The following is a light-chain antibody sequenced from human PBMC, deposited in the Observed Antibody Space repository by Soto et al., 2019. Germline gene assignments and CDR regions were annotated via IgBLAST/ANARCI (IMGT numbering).Light chain of an antibody. Sequence: DIQMTQSPSSLSASVGDRVTITCRASQSISSYVNWYQQKPGKAPNHLIYAASSLQSGVPSRFSGSRFGTDFTLTISSLQPEDFATYYCQQSFSTPRTFGQGTKVEIK. CDR2: AAS. CDR1: QSISSY. J-gene: IGKJ1*01. V-gene: IGKV1-39*01. CDR3: QQSFSTPRT.